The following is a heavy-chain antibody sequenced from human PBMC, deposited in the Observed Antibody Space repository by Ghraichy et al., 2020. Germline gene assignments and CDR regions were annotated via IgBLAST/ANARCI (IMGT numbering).Heavy chain of an antibody. CDR1: GYTFTSYG. Sequence: ASVKVSCKASGYTFTSYGISWVRQAPGQGLEWMGWISAYNGNTNYAQKLQGRVTMTTDTSTSTAYMELRSLRSDDTAVYYCARGGGITFGGVIVLGWFDPWGQGTLVTVSS. J-gene: IGHJ5*02. D-gene: IGHD3-16*02. CDR2: ISAYNGNT. CDR3: ARGGGITFGGVIVLGWFDP. V-gene: IGHV1-18*04.